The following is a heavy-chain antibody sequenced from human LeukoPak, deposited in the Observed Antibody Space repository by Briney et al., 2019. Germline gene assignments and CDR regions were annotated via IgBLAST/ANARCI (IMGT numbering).Heavy chain of an antibody. D-gene: IGHD3-10*01. J-gene: IGHJ3*02. CDR2: ISAYNGNT. V-gene: IGHV1-18*01. Sequence: ASVKVSCKASGYTXTSYGISWVRQAPGQGLEWMGWISAYNGNTNYAQKLQGRVTMTADTSTSTAYMELRSLRSDDTAVYYCARDMGELLWFGGGDAFDIWGQGTLVTVSS. CDR1: GYTXTSYG. CDR3: ARDMGELLWFGGGDAFDI.